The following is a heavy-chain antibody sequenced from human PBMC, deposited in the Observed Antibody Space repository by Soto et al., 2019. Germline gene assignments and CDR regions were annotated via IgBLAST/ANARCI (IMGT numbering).Heavy chain of an antibody. V-gene: IGHV3-48*03. J-gene: IGHJ4*02. CDR2: ISVSGNII. D-gene: IGHD6-13*01. CDR3: VRDTMRASAAASLDY. CDR1: GFTFSTYE. Sequence: GSLRLSCAASGFTFSTYEFNWVRQAPGRGLEWISYISVSGNIIKYADSVKGRFTISRDNAENSLHLHMSSLRVDDTAVYFCVRDTMRASAAASLDYWGQGTQVTVYS.